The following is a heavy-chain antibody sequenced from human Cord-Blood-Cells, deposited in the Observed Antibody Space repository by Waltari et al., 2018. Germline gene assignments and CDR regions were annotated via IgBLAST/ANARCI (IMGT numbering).Heavy chain of an antibody. D-gene: IGHD6-13*01. CDR2: IYSGGST. Sequence: EVQLVESGGGLIQPGGSLRLSCAASGFTVSSNYMSWVRQAPGKGLEGVAVIYSGGSTYYADAVKGRFTISRDNSKNTLYLQMNSLRAEDTAVYYCARGGSANHSSSWFDYWGQGTLVTVSS. CDR1: GFTVSSNY. J-gene: IGHJ4*02. CDR3: ARGGSANHSSSWFDY. V-gene: IGHV3-53*01.